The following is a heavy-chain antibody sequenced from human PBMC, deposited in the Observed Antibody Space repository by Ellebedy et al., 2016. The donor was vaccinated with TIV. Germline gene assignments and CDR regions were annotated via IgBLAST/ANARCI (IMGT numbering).Heavy chain of an antibody. D-gene: IGHD7-27*01. CDR1: GFTFSSYS. CDR3: ARDANGGLDY. J-gene: IGHJ4*02. V-gene: IGHV3-21*01. Sequence: GESLKISCAASGFTFSSYSMNWVRQAPGKGLEWVSSISSSSSYIYYADSVKGRFTISRDNAKNSLYLQMNSLRAEDTAVYYCARDANGGLDYWGQGTLVTVSS. CDR2: ISSSSSYI.